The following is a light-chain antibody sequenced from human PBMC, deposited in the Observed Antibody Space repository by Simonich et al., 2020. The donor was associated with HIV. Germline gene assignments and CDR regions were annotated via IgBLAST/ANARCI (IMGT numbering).Light chain of an antibody. CDR3: QQYYSTPT. V-gene: IGKV4-1*01. Sequence: DIVITQSPDSLSVSLGERATINCKSNQSFLYSSNNKNYLAWYQQKSVQPPKLLIYWASTRESGVPDRCSGSGSGTDFTLTISSLQAEDVTVYYCQQYYSTPTFGGGTKLEIK. CDR1: QSFLYSSNNKNY. J-gene: IGKJ4*01. CDR2: WAS.